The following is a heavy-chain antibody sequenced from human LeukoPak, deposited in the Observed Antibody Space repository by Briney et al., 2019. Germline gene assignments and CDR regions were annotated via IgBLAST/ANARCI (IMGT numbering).Heavy chain of an antibody. V-gene: IGHV1-46*01. CDR3: ASVYKYAMDV. Sequence: GASVKVSCKASGYTLTSYYLHWVRQAPGQGLEWKAIINPSGGSTSHAQKFQGRVTMTRDTSASTVYMELSSLRSEDTAVYYCASVYKYAMDVWGQGTTVTVSS. J-gene: IGHJ6*02. CDR2: INPSGGST. CDR1: GYTLTSYY.